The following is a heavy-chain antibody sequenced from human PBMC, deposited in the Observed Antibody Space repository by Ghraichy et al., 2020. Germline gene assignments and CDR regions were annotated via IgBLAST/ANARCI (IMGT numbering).Heavy chain of an antibody. D-gene: IGHD3-10*01. CDR3: ARLYGSGAFDY. CDR1: GFTVSSNY. V-gene: IGHV3-53*04. CDR2: IYSGGST. J-gene: IGHJ4*02. Sequence: GGPLRLSCAASGFTVSSNYMSWVRQAPGKGLEWVSVIYSGGSTYYADSVKGRFTISRHNSKNTLYLQMNSLRAEDTAVYYCARLYGSGAFDYWGQGTLVTVSS.